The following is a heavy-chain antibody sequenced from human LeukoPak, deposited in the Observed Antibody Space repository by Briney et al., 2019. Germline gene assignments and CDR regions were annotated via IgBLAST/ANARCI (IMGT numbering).Heavy chain of an antibody. CDR3: ARFFGSGSYSPGGSYYYHMDV. J-gene: IGHJ6*03. V-gene: IGHV4-4*07. CDR1: GGSISSYY. D-gene: IGHD3-10*01. CDR2: IYTSGST. Sequence: SETLSLTCTVSGGSISSYYWSWIRQPAGKGLEWIGRIYTSGSTNYNPSLKSRVTMSVDTSKNQFSLRLSSVTAADTAVYYCARFFGSGSYSPGGSYYYHMDVWGKGTTVIISS.